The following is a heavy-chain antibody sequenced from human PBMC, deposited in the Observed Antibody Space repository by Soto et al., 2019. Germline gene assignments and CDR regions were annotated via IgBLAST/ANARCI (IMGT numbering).Heavy chain of an antibody. CDR2: FYADTRS. D-gene: IGHD5-12*01. CDR3: VKDLVAVASFDV. Sequence: QVHLQESGPGLVKPSSTLSLTCSVSGVSISSAFWSWIRQPAGKGLDYIGRFYADTRSNENPTLMTRLSTSREMSKNHWSLRRTSVTAANTGVYYCVKDLVAVASFDVWGNGTLVTVS. CDR1: GVSISSAF. J-gene: IGHJ3*01. V-gene: IGHV4-4*07.